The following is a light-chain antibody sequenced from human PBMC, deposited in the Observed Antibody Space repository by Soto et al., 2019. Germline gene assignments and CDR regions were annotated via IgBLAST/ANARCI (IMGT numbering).Light chain of an antibody. V-gene: IGLV2-23*01. Sequence: QSALTQPASVSGSPGQSITISCTGTSSDVGAYNFVSWHQQHPGKAPKLMIYEGTKRPSGVSNRLSGSKSGNTASLTISGLQAEDEADYYCCSYAGTNTYVFGSGTKVTVL. CDR1: SSDVGAYNF. CDR2: EGT. CDR3: CSYAGTNTYV. J-gene: IGLJ1*01.